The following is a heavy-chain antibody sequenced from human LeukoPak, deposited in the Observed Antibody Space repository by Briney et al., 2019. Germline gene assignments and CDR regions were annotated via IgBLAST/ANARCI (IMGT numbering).Heavy chain of an antibody. CDR1: GLTFSNAW. Sequence: GGSLRLSCAASGLTFSNAWMSWVRQAPGKGLEWVGRIKSKTDGGTTDYAAPVKGRFTISRDDSKNTLYLQMNSLKTEDTAVYYCTAYSSGRDFDIWGQGTMVTVSS. V-gene: IGHV3-15*01. CDR2: IKSKTDGGTT. D-gene: IGHD6-19*01. CDR3: TAYSSGRDFDI. J-gene: IGHJ3*02.